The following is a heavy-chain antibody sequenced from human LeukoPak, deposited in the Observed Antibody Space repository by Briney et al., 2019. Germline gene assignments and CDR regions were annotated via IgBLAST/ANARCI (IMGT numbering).Heavy chain of an antibody. Sequence: TSETLSLTCSVSTDSTNTYYWSWIRQSPGKGLEWIGHIYHSGSTDYNPSFKSRVTISIDMSKREFSLKLISVTVADTAMYYCVRLRWELLAPYFDHWGQGAFVIVSS. CDR3: VRLRWELLAPYFDH. D-gene: IGHD2-15*01. CDR2: IYHSGST. CDR1: TDSTNTYY. J-gene: IGHJ4*02. V-gene: IGHV4-59*01.